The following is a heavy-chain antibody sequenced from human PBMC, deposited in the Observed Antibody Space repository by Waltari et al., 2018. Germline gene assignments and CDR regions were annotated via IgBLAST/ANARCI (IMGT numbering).Heavy chain of an antibody. CDR2: IYHSGST. CDR3: ARAPGGAAALYYFDY. V-gene: IGHV4-38-2*02. J-gene: IGHJ4*02. D-gene: IGHD2-2*01. CDR1: GYSISSGYY. Sequence: QVQLQESGPGLVKPSETLSLTCTVSGYSISSGYYWGWIRQPPGKGLEWIGSIYHSGSTYYNPSLKSRVTISVDTSKNQFSLKLSSVTAADTAVYYCARAPGGAAALYYFDYWGQGTLVTVSS.